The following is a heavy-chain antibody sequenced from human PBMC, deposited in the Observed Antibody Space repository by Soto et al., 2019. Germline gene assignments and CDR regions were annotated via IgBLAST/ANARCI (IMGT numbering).Heavy chain of an antibody. CDR2: INAGHGTT. D-gene: IGHD3-10*01. V-gene: IGHV1-3*01. CDR1: GYTFTHYA. J-gene: IGHJ4*02. Sequence: ASVKVSCKASGYTFTHYAIHWVRQAPGERLEWMGWINAGHGTTKYSQKFQGRVTITRDTSANIAYMELTSLESEDSAVYYCARSTYSGSYYGYFDYWGQGTLVTVSS. CDR3: ARSTYSGSYYGYFDY.